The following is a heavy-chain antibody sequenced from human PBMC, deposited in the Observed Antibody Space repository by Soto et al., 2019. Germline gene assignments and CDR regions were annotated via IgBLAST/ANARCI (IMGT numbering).Heavy chain of an antibody. J-gene: IGHJ4*02. CDR3: ARVSRGRRGPAEFQLIDY. CDR2: ISAYNGNT. CDR1: GYTFTSYC. Sequence: QVQLVQSGAEVKKPGASVKVSCKASGYTFTSYCISWVRQAPGQGLEWMGWISAYNGNTNYAQKLQGRVTMTTDTSTSTAYMELRSLRSDDTAVYYCARVSRGRRGPAEFQLIDYWGQGTLVTVSS. D-gene: IGHD3-10*01. V-gene: IGHV1-18*01.